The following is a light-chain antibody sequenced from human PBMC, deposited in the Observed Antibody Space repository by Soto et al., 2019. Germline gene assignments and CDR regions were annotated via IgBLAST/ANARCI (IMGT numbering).Light chain of an antibody. J-gene: IGLJ2*01. CDR2: EGS. CDR3: CSYAGISAVMV. V-gene: IGLV2-23*01. Sequence: QSALTQPASVSGSPGQSITISCTGTSRDVGSYNLVSWYQQHPGKAPKLIMYEGSKRPAGVSYRFSGYKYDNTAALTISCRQAEDEADYYCCSYAGISAVMVFGGGTKLTVL. CDR1: SRDVGSYNL.